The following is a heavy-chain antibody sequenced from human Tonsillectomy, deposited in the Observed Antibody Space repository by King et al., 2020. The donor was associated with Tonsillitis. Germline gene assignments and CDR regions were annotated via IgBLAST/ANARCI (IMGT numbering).Heavy chain of an antibody. J-gene: IGHJ3*01. Sequence: DVQLVESGGGLVQPGRSLRLSCAASGVKFDDYTMHGVRQVPGQGLEWVSGLSWNSGDIDYADSVKGRLTISRDNARSSLYMQMNSWKTEDTVLYYCVRGPWGNPFDLWGQGKMVTVSS. CDR2: LSWNSGDI. CDR1: GVKFDDYT. V-gene: IGHV3-9*01. D-gene: IGHD7-27*01. CDR3: VRGPWGNPFDL.